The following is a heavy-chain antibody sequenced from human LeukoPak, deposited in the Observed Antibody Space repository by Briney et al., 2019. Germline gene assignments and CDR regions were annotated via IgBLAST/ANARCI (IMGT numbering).Heavy chain of an antibody. V-gene: IGHV1-69*06. CDR1: GGTFSSYA. CDR2: IIPIFGAA. J-gene: IGHJ5*02. CDR3: ARGGIAAARGFWFDP. D-gene: IGHD6-13*01. Sequence: ASVKVSCKASGGTFSSYAISWVRQAPGQGLEWMGGIIPIFGAANYAQKFQGRVTITADKSTSTAYMELSSLRSEDTAVYYCARGGIAAARGFWFDPWGQGTLVTVSS.